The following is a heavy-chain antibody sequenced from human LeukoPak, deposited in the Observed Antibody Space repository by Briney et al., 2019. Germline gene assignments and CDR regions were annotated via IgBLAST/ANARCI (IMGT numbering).Heavy chain of an antibody. D-gene: IGHD5-24*01. J-gene: IGHJ3*02. Sequence: SQTLSLTCTVSGGSISSYYWSWIRQPPGKGLEWIGYIYYSGSTYYNPSLRSRVTISVDTSKNQFSLKLSSVTAADTAVYYCARAGGRWTTISHDIWGQGTMVTVSS. CDR3: ARAGGRWTTISHDI. V-gene: IGHV4-59*01. CDR2: IYYSGST. CDR1: GGSISSYY.